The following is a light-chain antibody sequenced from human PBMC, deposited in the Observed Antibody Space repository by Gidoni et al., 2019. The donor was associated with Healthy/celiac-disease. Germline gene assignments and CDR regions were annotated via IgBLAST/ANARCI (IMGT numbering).Light chain of an antibody. CDR3: QQRSNWPLT. CDR2: DAS. J-gene: IGKJ4*01. CDR1: QSVSSY. Sequence: PATLSWSPGERATLSCRASQSVSSYLAWYQQKPGQAPRLLIYDASNRATGIPARFSGSGSGTDFTLTISSLEPEDFAVYYCQQRSNWPLTFGGGTKVEIK. V-gene: IGKV3-11*01.